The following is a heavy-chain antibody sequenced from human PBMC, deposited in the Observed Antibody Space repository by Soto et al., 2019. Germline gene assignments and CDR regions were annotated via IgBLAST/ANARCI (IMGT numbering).Heavy chain of an antibody. J-gene: IGHJ4*02. D-gene: IGHD6-19*01. CDR1: GFTFSSFT. CDR3: ARSIAVDGTPEFAY. Sequence: QVQLVESGGGVVQPGRSLRLSCAASGFTFSSFTMHWVRQAPGKGLEWVAVISYDDGTNKDYADSVKGRFTISRDNPKNTLYLQMNSLRAEDTAVYYCARSIAVDGTPEFAYWGQGTLVTVSS. CDR2: ISYDDGTNK. V-gene: IGHV3-30-3*01.